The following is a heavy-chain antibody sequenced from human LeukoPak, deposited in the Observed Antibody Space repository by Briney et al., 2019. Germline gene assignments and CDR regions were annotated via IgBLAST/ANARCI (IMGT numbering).Heavy chain of an antibody. CDR2: INHSGST. Sequence: PSETLSLTCAVYGGSFSGYYWSWIRQPPGKGREWIGEINHSGSTNYNPSLKSRVTISVDTSKNQFSLKLSSVTAADTAVYYCARGDTAMVSYYYYGMDVWGQGTTVTVSS. CDR1: GGSFSGYY. J-gene: IGHJ6*02. V-gene: IGHV4-34*01. D-gene: IGHD5-18*01. CDR3: ARGDTAMVSYYYYGMDV.